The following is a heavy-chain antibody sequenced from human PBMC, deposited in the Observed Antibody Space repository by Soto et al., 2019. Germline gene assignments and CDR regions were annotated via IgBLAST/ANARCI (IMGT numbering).Heavy chain of an antibody. J-gene: IGHJ3*02. V-gene: IGHV4-30-4*01. CDR3: AREKSKMTTVVTLPAGDPFDI. CDR2: IYYSGST. CDR1: GGSISSGDYY. D-gene: IGHD4-17*01. Sequence: SETLSLTCTVSGGSISSGDYYWSWIRQPPGKGLEWIGYIYYSGSTYYNPSLKSRVTISVDTSKNQFSLKLSSVTAADTAVYYCAREKSKMTTVVTLPAGDPFDIWGQGTMVTVSS.